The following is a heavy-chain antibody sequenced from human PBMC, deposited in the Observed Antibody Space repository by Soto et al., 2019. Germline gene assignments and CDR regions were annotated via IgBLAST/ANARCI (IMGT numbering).Heavy chain of an antibody. D-gene: IGHD3-3*01. Sequence: SETLSLTCAVYGGSFSGYYWSWIRQPPGKGLEWIGEINHSGSTNYNPSLKSRVTISVDTSKNQFSLKLSSVTAADTAVYYCARGRYVLRFLEWVPEYSPYYYYGMDVWGQGTTVTVSS. V-gene: IGHV4-34*01. CDR3: ARGRYVLRFLEWVPEYSPYYYYGMDV. CDR1: GGSFSGYY. J-gene: IGHJ6*02. CDR2: INHSGST.